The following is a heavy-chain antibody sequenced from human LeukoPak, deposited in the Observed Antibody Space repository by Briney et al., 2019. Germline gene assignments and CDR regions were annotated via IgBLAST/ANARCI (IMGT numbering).Heavy chain of an antibody. CDR2: IYHSGST. CDR3: ARGTGVLEILL. Sequence: PSETLSLTCTVSGGSISSGGYYWSWIRQPPGKGLEWIGYIYHSGSTYYNPSLKSRVTISVDRSKNQFSLKLSSVTAADTAVYYCARGTGVLEILLWGQGTMVTVSS. V-gene: IGHV4-30-2*01. CDR1: GGSISSGGYY. J-gene: IGHJ3*01. D-gene: IGHD3-10*01.